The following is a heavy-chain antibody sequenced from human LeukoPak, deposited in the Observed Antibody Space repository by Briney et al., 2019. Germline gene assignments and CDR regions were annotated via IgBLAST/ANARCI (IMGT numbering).Heavy chain of an antibody. V-gene: IGHV3-74*03. CDR2: ISPDGSTT. J-gene: IGHJ4*02. CDR1: GFTFSRYW. Sequence: GGSLRLSCAASGFTFSRYWMHWVRQAPGKGLMWVSRISPDGSTTLYADSVKGRFTISRDNSKNTLYLQMNSLRAEDTAVYYCAKLEDPVMVRSVDYWGQGTLVTVSS. D-gene: IGHD5-18*01. CDR3: AKLEDPVMVRSVDY.